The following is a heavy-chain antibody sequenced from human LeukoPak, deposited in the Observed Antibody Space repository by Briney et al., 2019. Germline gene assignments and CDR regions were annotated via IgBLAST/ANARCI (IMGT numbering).Heavy chain of an antibody. D-gene: IGHD1-1*01. CDR3: ASHYNWASDY. J-gene: IGHJ4*02. Sequence: GGSLRLSCAASGFTFSDYYMSWIRQAPGKGLEWLSYISKNGKTIYYADSVNGRFTISRDNAKSSLYLQMNSLRAEDTAVYYCASHYNWASDYWGQGTVVTVSS. V-gene: IGHV3-11*04. CDR2: ISKNGKTI. CDR1: GFTFSDYY.